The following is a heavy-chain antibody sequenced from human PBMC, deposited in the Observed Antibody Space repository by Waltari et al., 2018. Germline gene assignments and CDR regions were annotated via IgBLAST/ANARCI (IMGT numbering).Heavy chain of an antibody. V-gene: IGHV1-69*04. CDR1: GGTFSSYA. D-gene: IGHD3-22*01. J-gene: IGHJ4*02. CDR3: ARGGHYYDSSGYCGD. CDR2: IIPILGIA. Sequence: QVQLVQSGAEVKKPGSSVKVSCKASGGTFSSYAISWVRQAPGQGLEWMGGIIPILGIANYERKFPGRVTITADEATSTAYMELSSLRSEDTAVYYCARGGHYYDSSGYCGDWGQGTLVTVSS.